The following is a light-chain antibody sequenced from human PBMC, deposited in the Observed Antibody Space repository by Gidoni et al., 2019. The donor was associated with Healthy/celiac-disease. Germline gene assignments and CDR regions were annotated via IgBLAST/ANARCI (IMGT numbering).Light chain of an antibody. J-gene: IGLJ1*01. V-gene: IGLV3-1*01. CDR2: QDT. CDR1: KLGDKY. CDR3: QAWDGSTSYV. Sequence: SYELTQPPSVSVSPGQTASLTCSGDKLGDKYVCWYQQKSGQSPVLVIYQDTKRPSGIPERFSGSNSGNIATLTISGTQAMDEADYYCQAWDGSTSYVFGTGTKVTVL.